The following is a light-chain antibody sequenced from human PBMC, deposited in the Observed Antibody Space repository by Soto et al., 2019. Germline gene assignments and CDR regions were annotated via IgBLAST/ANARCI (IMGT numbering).Light chain of an antibody. Sequence: QSVLTQPASVSGSPGQSITISCTGTSSDVGGYNYVSWYQQHPGKAPKLMIYDVTNQPSGVSNRFSGSKSGNTASLTISGLQAEDEADYYCGSYGSTTAVFGTGTKVTVL. CDR3: GSYGSTTAV. J-gene: IGLJ1*01. V-gene: IGLV2-14*01. CDR2: DVT. CDR1: SSDVGGYNY.